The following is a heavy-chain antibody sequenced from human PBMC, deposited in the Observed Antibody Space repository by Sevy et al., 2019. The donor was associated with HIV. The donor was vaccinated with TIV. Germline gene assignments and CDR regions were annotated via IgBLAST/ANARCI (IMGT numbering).Heavy chain of an antibody. CDR3: ARDWRNRQQLGFDAFDI. Sequence: SETLSLTCTVSGGSISSYYWSWIRQPAGKGLEWIGRIYTSGSTNYNPSLKSRVTMSVDTSKNQFFLKLSSVTAADTAVYYCARDWRNRQQLGFDAFDIWGQGTMVTVSS. J-gene: IGHJ3*02. V-gene: IGHV4-4*07. CDR2: IYTSGST. CDR1: GGSISSYY. D-gene: IGHD6-13*01.